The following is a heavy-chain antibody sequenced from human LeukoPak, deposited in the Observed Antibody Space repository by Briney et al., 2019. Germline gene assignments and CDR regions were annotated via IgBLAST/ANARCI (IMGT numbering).Heavy chain of an antibody. J-gene: IGHJ4*02. V-gene: IGHV3-7*01. CDR1: GFIFSSCW. CDR2: IKQDGSEK. CDR3: ARYDFWSGYAFDY. Sequence: GGSLRLSCAPSGFIFSSCWMSWVRQAPGKGLEWVANIKQDGSEKYYVDSVKGRFTISRDNARNSLYLQINSLRAEDTAVYYCARYDFWSGYAFDYWGQGTLVTVSS. D-gene: IGHD3-3*01.